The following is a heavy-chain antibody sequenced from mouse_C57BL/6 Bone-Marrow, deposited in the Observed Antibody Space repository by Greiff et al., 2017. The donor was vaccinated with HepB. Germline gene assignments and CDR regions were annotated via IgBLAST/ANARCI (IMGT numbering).Heavy chain of an antibody. V-gene: IGHV3-6*01. J-gene: IGHJ1*03. D-gene: IGHD1-1*01. CDR1: GYSITSGYY. Sequence: EVKLQESGPGLVKPSQSLSLTCSVTGYSITSGYYWNWIRQFPGNKLEWMGYISYDGSNNYNPSLKNRISITRDTSKNQFFLKLNSVTTEDTATYYCASGTTVVVLYWYFDVWGTGTTVTVSS. CDR3: ASGTTVVVLYWYFDV. CDR2: ISYDGSN.